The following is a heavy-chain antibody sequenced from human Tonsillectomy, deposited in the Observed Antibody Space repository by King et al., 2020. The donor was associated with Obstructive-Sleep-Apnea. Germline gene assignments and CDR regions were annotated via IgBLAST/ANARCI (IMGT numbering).Heavy chain of an antibody. Sequence: VQLVESGGGLVQPGGSLRLSCAASGFTFSSYDMHWVRQATGKGLEWVSGIGTAGDTYFPGSVKGRFTISRANAKNSLYLQMNSLRAGYTAVYYCARAVLSYSSRWYIGYWGQGTLVTVSS. V-gene: IGHV3-13*01. J-gene: IGHJ4*02. CDR3: ARAVLSYSSRWYIGY. D-gene: IGHD6-13*01. CDR1: GFTFSSYD. CDR2: IGTAGDT.